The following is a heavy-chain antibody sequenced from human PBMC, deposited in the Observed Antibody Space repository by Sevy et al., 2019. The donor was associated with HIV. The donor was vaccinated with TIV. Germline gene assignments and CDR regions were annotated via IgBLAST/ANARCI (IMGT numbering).Heavy chain of an antibody. Sequence: GSLRLSFAASGFTFSSYAMSWVRQAPGEGPGWVSAISGSGGSTYHAGSVKGRFTISRENSKNTLYLQMNSLRAEDTAVYYCATYSSSWYFDYWGQGTLVTVSS. V-gene: IGHV3-23*01. CDR1: GFTFSSYA. J-gene: IGHJ4*02. CDR3: ATYSSSWYFDY. CDR2: ISGSGGST. D-gene: IGHD6-13*01.